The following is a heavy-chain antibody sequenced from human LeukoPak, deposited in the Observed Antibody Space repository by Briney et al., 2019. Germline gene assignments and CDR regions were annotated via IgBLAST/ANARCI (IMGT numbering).Heavy chain of an antibody. D-gene: IGHD4-11*01. CDR3: AKSTTVTTQQRGYFDY. Sequence: GGSLRLSCAASGFTFSSYGMYWVRQAPGKGLEWVAVISYDESNKYFADSVKGRFTISRDNPKNTLYLQMNSLRPEDTAVYYCAKSTTVTTQQRGYFDYWGQGTLVTVSS. CDR2: ISYDESNK. V-gene: IGHV3-30*18. J-gene: IGHJ4*02. CDR1: GFTFSSYG.